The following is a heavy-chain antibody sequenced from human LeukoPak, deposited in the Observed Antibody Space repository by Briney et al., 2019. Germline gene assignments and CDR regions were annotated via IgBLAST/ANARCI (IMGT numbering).Heavy chain of an antibody. Sequence: PGASLRLSCAASGFTFSSYAMSWVRQAPGKGLGWVSAISGSGGSTYYADSVKGRFTISRDNSKNTLYLQMNSLRAEDTAVYYCAKVLGVPAAYLDYWGQGTLVTVSS. CDR2: ISGSGGST. V-gene: IGHV3-23*01. D-gene: IGHD2-2*01. CDR1: GFTFSSYA. J-gene: IGHJ4*02. CDR3: AKVLGVPAAYLDY.